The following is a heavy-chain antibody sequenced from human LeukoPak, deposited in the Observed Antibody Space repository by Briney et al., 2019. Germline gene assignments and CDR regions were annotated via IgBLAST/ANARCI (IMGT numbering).Heavy chain of an antibody. CDR2: ISYDGSNK. V-gene: IGHV3-30-3*01. D-gene: IGHD2-2*01. CDR3: ARGTHLDY. Sequence: GGSLRLSCAASEFTFSSYAMHWVRQAPGKGLEWVAVISYDGSNKYYADSVKGRFTISRDNSKNTLYLQMNSLRAEDTAVYYCARGTHLDYWGQGTLVTVSS. CDR1: EFTFSSYA. J-gene: IGHJ4*02.